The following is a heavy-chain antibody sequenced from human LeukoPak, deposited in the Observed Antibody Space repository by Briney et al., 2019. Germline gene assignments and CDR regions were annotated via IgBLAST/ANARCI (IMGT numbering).Heavy chain of an antibody. CDR3: AREVADSSGYRLPDY. D-gene: IGHD3-22*01. CDR1: GYTFTSYY. Sequence: GASVKVSCKASGYTFTSYYMHWVRQAPGQGLEWMGIINPSGGSTSYAQKFQGRVTMTGDTSTSTVYMEMSSLRSEDTAVYYCAREVADSSGYRLPDYWGQGTLVTVSS. CDR2: INPSGGST. J-gene: IGHJ4*02. V-gene: IGHV1-46*01.